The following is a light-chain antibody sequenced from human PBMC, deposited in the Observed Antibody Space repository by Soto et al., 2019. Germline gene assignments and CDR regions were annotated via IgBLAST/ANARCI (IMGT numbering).Light chain of an antibody. CDR3: SSYTSSSTLVV. CDR1: SSDVGGYNY. J-gene: IGLJ1*01. Sequence: QSVLTQPASVSGSPGQSITISCTGTSSDVGGYNYVSWYQQHPGKAPKLMIYDVSNRPSGVSNRFSGSKSGNTASLTISGLQAEDEADYYCSSYTSSSTLVVFGTGTTGHRP. CDR2: DVS. V-gene: IGLV2-14*01.